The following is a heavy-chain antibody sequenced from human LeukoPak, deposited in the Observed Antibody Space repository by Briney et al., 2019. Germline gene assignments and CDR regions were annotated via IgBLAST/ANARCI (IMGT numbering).Heavy chain of an antibody. D-gene: IGHD6-13*01. CDR2: IYHSGST. J-gene: IGHJ4*02. Sequence: SETLSLTCAVPGYSISSGYYWGWIRQPPGKGLEWIGSIYHSGSTYYNPSLKSRVTISVDTSKNQFSLKLSSVTAADTAVYYCARVVGSSWYCFDYWGQGTLVTVSS. CDR3: ARVVGSSWYCFDY. V-gene: IGHV4-38-2*01. CDR1: GYSISSGYY.